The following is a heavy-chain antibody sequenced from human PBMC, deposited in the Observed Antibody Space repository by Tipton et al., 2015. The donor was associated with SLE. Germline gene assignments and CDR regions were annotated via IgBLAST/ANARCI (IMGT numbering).Heavy chain of an antibody. Sequence: SLRLSCSASEFTFSNYTMNWVRQAPGKGLEWVSSITTSDIYIHYADSVKGRFTISRDNANKSLHLQMNSLRAEDSAVYYCAREDEDYHGTLAGFDIWGQGTVVTVSS. V-gene: IGHV3-21*01. CDR2: ITTSDIYI. CDR1: EFTFSNYT. J-gene: IGHJ3*02. CDR3: AREDEDYHGTLAGFDI. D-gene: IGHD1-1*01.